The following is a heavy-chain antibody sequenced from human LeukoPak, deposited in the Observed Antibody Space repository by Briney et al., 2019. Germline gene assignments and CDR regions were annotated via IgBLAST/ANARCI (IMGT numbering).Heavy chain of an antibody. CDR2: INHSGST. CDR3: ARAVEQLVDWFDP. Sequence: SETLSLTCAVYGGSFSGYYWSWLRQPPGKGLEWIGEINHSGSTSYNPSLKSRVTISVDTSKNQFSLKLSSVTAADTAVYYCARAVEQLVDWFDPWGQGTLVTVSS. CDR1: GGSFSGYY. V-gene: IGHV4-34*01. D-gene: IGHD6-6*01. J-gene: IGHJ5*02.